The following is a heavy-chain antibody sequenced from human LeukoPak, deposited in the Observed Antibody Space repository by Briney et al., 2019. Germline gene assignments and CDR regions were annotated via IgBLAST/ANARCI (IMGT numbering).Heavy chain of an antibody. CDR2: ISSSGSTI. CDR3: ARDQGSSWYYDY. D-gene: IGHD6-13*01. CDR1: GFTFSSYE. Sequence: PGGSLTLSCAASGFTFSSYEMNWVRQAPGKGLEWVSYISSSGSTIYYADSVKGRFTISRDNAKNSLYLQMNSLRADDTAIYYCARDQGSSWYYDYWGQGTLVTVSS. J-gene: IGHJ4*02. V-gene: IGHV3-48*03.